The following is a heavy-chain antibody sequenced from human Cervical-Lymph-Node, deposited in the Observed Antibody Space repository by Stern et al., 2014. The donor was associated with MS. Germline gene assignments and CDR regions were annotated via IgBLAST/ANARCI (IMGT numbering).Heavy chain of an antibody. CDR1: GGSISGYY. V-gene: IGHV4-59*01. D-gene: IGHD1-1*01. CDR2: IYYSGST. J-gene: IGHJ4*02. CDR3: ARSNWDDAPNFEF. Sequence: QLQLQESGPGLVEPSETLSLTCTVSGGSISGYYWTWIRQPPGKGLEWIGYIYYSGSTRYNPSLKSRVSTSLDTSKDQFSLKLTSVTAADTAVYYCARSNWDDAPNFEFWGQGTLVTVSS.